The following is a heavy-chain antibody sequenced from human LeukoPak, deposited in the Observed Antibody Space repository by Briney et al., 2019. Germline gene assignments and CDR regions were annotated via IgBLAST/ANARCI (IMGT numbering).Heavy chain of an antibody. D-gene: IGHD2-15*01. V-gene: IGHV4-59*08. Sequence: KPSETLSLTCTVSGGSISSYYWSWIRQPPGKGLEWIGYMYYNGSTNYNPSLKSRVTISVDTSRTQFSLKLSSVTAADTAVYFCVRHVTSIFFDYWGQGTLVTVSS. CDR3: VRHVTSIFFDY. CDR1: GGSISSYY. J-gene: IGHJ4*02. CDR2: MYYNGST.